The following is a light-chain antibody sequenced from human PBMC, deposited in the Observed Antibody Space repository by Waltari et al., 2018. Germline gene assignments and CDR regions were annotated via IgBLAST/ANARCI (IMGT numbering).Light chain of an antibody. CDR2: GAS. Sequence: EILLMQTPETLSLFPGYRPTFSFRASQRFRSNYLAWYQQKPGQAPRILINGASSRATGVPNRFSASGSGTDFTLTISRLEPEDFAVYYCQQYGDSPLTFGGGTKVEIK. CDR1: QRFRSNY. CDR3: QQYGDSPLT. J-gene: IGKJ4*01. V-gene: IGKV3-20*01.